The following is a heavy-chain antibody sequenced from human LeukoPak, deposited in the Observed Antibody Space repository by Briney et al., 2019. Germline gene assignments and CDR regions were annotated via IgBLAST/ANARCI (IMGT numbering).Heavy chain of an antibody. V-gene: IGHV4-59*01. CDR2: IYYSGST. D-gene: IGHD1-26*01. J-gene: IGHJ5*02. CDR3: AREFRGGSTNWFDP. CDR1: GGSISSYY. Sequence: EASETLSLTCTVSGGSISSYYWSWIRQPPGKGLEWIGYIYYSGSTNYNPSLKSRVTISVDTSKNQFSLKLSSVTAADTAVYYCAREFRGGSTNWFDPWGQGTLVTVSS.